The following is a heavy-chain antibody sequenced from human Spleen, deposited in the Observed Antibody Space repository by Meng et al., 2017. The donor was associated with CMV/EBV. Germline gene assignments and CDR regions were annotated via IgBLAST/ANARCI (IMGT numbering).Heavy chain of an antibody. CDR1: VYTFTSYA. D-gene: IGHD1-1*01. J-gene: IGHJ3*02. CDR2: INAGNGTT. V-gene: IGHV1-3*01. CDR3: ARCPYNWNDGYAFDI. Sequence: SVYTFTSYALHWVRHAPGQRLEWMGWINAGNGTTKYSQKFQGRVTITRDTSASTAYMELSSLRSEDTAVYYCARCPYNWNDGYAFDIWGQGTMVTVSS.